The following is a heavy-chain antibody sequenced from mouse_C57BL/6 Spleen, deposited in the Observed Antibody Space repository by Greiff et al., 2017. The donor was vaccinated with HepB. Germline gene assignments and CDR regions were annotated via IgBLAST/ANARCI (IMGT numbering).Heavy chain of an antibody. CDR3: AKIGLQGYAMDY. D-gene: IGHD2-14*01. V-gene: IGHV2-4*01. CDR2: IWSGGST. Sequence: QVHVKQSGPGLVQPSQSLSITCTVSGFSLTSYGVHWVRQPPGKGLEWLGVIWSGGSTDYNAAFISRLSISKDNSKSQVFFKMNSLQADDTAIYYCAKIGLQGYAMDYWGQGTSVTVSS. CDR1: GFSLTSYG. J-gene: IGHJ4*01.